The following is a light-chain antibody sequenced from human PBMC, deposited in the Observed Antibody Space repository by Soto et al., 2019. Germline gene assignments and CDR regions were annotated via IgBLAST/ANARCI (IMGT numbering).Light chain of an antibody. CDR3: QQYYSTPYT. CDR1: QSVLYSSNNKNY. Sequence: DIVMTQSPDSLAVALGERATINCKSSQSVLYSSNNKNYLAWYQQKPGQPPKLLIYWASTRESGVPDRFSGSGSGTDFTLTISSLQAEDVAVYYCQQYYSTPYTFGQETKLDIK. CDR2: WAS. V-gene: IGKV4-1*01. J-gene: IGKJ2*01.